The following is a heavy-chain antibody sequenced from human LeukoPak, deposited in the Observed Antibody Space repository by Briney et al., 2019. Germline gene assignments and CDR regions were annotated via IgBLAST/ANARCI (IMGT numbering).Heavy chain of an antibody. J-gene: IGHJ6*02. CDR2: VNHFGRT. D-gene: IGHD3-10*01. V-gene: IGHV4-34*10. CDR1: GGSLTDYY. CDR3: ARTEWFGELYYGMDV. Sequence: PSETLSLTCTVYGGSLTDYYWTWIRQTPDKGLEWIGEVNHFGRTNYSPSLKGRITVSIDTSKNQFSLKLSFVTAADTAVYYCARTEWFGELYYGMDVWGQGTTVAVSS.